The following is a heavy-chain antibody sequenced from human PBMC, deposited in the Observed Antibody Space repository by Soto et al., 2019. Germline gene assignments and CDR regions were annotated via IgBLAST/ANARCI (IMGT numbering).Heavy chain of an antibody. Sequence: QVQLQQWGAGLLKPSETLSLTCAVYGGSFSGYYWSWIRQPPGKGLEWSGEINHSGSTNYNPSLKSRVTISVDTSKNQFSLKLSSVTAADTAVYYCARGRRGWFDPWGQGTLVTVSS. CDR2: INHSGST. J-gene: IGHJ5*02. CDR1: GGSFSGYY. CDR3: ARGRRGWFDP. V-gene: IGHV4-34*01.